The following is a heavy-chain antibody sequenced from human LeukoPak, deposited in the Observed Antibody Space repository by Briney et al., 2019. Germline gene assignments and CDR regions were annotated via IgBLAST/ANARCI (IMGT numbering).Heavy chain of an antibody. Sequence: ASVKVSCKASGYTFTGYYMHWVRQAPGQGLEWMGWINPNSGGTNYAQKFQGRVTMTRDTSISTAYMELSRLRSDDTAVYYCARDRPWVVPAASGWFDPWGQGTLVTVSS. V-gene: IGHV1-2*02. CDR2: INPNSGGT. CDR3: ARDRPWVVPAASGWFDP. D-gene: IGHD2-2*01. CDR1: GYTFTGYY. J-gene: IGHJ5*02.